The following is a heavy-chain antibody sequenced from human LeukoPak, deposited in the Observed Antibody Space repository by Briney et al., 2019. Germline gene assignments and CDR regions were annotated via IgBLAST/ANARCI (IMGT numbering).Heavy chain of an antibody. J-gene: IGHJ5*02. CDR2: IYHSGST. CDR1: GVSISSGGYS. Sequence: SSETLSLTCAVSGVSISSGGYSWSWIRQPPGKGLEWIGYIYHSGSTYYNPSLKSRVTISVDRSKNQFSLKLSSVTAADTAVYYCARGDPSGWLLFDPWGQGTLVTVSS. V-gene: IGHV4-30-2*01. D-gene: IGHD6-19*01. CDR3: ARGDPSGWLLFDP.